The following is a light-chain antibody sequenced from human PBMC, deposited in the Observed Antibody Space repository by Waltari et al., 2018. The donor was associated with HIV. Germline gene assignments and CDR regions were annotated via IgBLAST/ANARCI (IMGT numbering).Light chain of an antibody. CDR1: TNDICSYKY. V-gene: IGLV2-14*01. CDR2: EVS. J-gene: IGLJ2*01. CDR3: SSYSRGALL. Sequence: QSVLTQPASVSGSPGPSLTLPCTGTTNDICSYKYFSWYQQSPDKAPKLIIFEVSNRPSGISSRFSGSKSGNTASLTISGLQADDEAYYHCSSYSRGALLFGGGTKVTVL.